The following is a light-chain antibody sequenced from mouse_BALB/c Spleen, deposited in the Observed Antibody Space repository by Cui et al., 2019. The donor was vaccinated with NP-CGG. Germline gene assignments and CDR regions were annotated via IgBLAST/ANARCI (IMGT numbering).Light chain of an antibody. V-gene: IGLV1*01. CDR3: ALWYSNHWV. CDR1: TGAVTTTNY. CDR2: GTN. J-gene: IGLJ1*01. Sequence: QAVVTHASALTTSPGETVTLTCRSSTGAVTTTNYANWVQEKPDHLFTGLIGGTNNRVPGVPARFSGSLIGDKAALTITGAQTEDEAIYFCALWYSNHWVFGGGTKLTVV.